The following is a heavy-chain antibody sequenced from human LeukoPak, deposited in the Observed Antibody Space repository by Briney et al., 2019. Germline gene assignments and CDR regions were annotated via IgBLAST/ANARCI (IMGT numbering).Heavy chain of an antibody. V-gene: IGHV3-30*18. J-gene: IGHJ3*02. CDR1: GFSFSSYG. CDR2: ISYDGSNK. Sequence: GGSLRLSCAASGFSFSSYGMHWVRQAPGKGLEWVAVISYDGSNKYYADSVKGRFTISRDNSKNTLYLQMNSLRAEDTAVYYCANLEGTDYYDSSGYYPPDAFDIWGQGTMVTVSS. D-gene: IGHD3-22*01. CDR3: ANLEGTDYYDSSGYYPPDAFDI.